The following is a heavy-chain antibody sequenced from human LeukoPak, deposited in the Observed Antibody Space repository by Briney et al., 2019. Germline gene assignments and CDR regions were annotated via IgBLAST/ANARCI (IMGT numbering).Heavy chain of an antibody. CDR1: GFTFSNQP. V-gene: IGHV3-23*01. Sequence: GWALTLSCAVSGFTFSNQPMTWVRQAPGKGLEWVAGVSGNGLSKYYADSMKGRFTVSRDNAKNTVYLQMNSLRADDTAVYYCAKGNGDFLDYWGQGTLVTVSS. CDR3: AKGNGDFLDY. D-gene: IGHD1-1*01. J-gene: IGHJ4*02. CDR2: VSGNGLSK.